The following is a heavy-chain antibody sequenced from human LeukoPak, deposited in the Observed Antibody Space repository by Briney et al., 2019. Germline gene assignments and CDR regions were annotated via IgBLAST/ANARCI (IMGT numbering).Heavy chain of an antibody. CDR1: GGSLSFSY. V-gene: IGHV4-4*07. CDR3: ARVELATIDHFDY. Sequence: SETLSLTCTVSGGSLSFSYWSWIRQPAGKGLEWMGRIYSSGSTNYNPSLKSRVTTSVDTSKNQFSLKLTSVTAADTAVYYCARVELATIDHFDYWGQGILVTVSS. CDR2: IYSSGST. J-gene: IGHJ4*02. D-gene: IGHD5-24*01.